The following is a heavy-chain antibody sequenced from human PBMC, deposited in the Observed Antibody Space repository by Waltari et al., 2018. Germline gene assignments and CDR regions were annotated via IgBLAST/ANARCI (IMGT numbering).Heavy chain of an antibody. V-gene: IGHV1-2*04. CDR3: ARDYGTGTTFFTNWFDP. CDR2: INPNSGGT. J-gene: IGHJ5*02. CDR1: GYTFTGYY. Sequence: QVQLVQSGAEVKKPGASVQVSCKASGYTFTGYYMHWVRQAPGQGLEWMGWINPNSGGTNYAQKFQGWVTMTRDTSISTAYMELSRLRSDDTAVYYCARDYGTGTTFFTNWFDPWGQGTLVTVSS. D-gene: IGHD1-7*01.